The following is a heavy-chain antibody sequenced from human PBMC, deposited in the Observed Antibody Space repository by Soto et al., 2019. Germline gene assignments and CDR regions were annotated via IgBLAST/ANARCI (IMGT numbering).Heavy chain of an antibody. CDR3: AHSLNLRTEEGLVGDFDY. Sequence: QITLKESGPTLAKPTQTLTLTCNFSVFSLTTDAVGVAWVRQPPGGALERLSLLYWDDDERYSPSLKTRLTITKDHSKNQVDLIMTNLEPVDTATYYCAHSLNLRTEEGLVGDFDYWGQGILVTVAS. CDR2: LYWDDDE. V-gene: IGHV2-5*02. D-gene: IGHD1-26*01. J-gene: IGHJ4*02. CDR1: VFSLTTDAVG.